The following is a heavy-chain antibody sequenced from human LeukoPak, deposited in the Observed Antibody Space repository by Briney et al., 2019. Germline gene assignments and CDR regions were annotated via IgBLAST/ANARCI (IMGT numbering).Heavy chain of an antibody. J-gene: IGHJ6*02. Sequence: GGSLRLSCVASGFSFSDYYMSWIRQAPGKGLEWVSDISNSGDNTYYGDSVKGRFTTARDNARKTLFLYMNRLSPDDTAVYYCASADVLVRPGGVLAWGPKVSYRREHGLDVWGQGTSVIVSS. CDR3: ASADVLVRPGGVLAWGPKVSYRREHGLDV. V-gene: IGHV3-11*01. CDR2: ISNSGDNT. D-gene: IGHD3-16*01. CDR1: GFSFSDYY.